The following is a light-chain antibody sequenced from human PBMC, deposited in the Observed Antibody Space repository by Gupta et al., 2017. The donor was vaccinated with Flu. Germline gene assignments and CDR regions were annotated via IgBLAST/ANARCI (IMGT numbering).Light chain of an antibody. Sequence: QSALTQPASVSGSPGQAITISFTGTIRDVGGYNYFSWYQQHPSNAHNLMIYEVSNRTAGVASIFSASTSGNTASLTISGLKAEDDADYYSTSYTSSSTYVFGTGTKVTVL. CDR2: EVS. CDR3: TSYTSSSTYV. CDR1: IRDVGGYNY. V-gene: IGLV2-14*01. J-gene: IGLJ1*01.